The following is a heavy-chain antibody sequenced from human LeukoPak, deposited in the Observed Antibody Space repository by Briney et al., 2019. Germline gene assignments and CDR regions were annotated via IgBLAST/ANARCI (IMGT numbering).Heavy chain of an antibody. J-gene: IGHJ3*02. V-gene: IGHV1-8*01. CDR2: MNPNSGNT. Sequence: ASVKVSCKASGYTFTSYDINWVRQATGQGLEWMGWMNPNSGNTGYAQKFQGRVTMTRNTSISTAYMELSSLRSEDTAVYYCARRIVDPRGAAFDIWGRGTMVTVSS. CDR3: ARRIVDPRGAAFDI. D-gene: IGHD2/OR15-2a*01. CDR1: GYTFTSYD.